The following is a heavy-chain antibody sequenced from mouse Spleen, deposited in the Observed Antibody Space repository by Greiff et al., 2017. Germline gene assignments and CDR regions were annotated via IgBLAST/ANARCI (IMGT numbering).Heavy chain of an antibody. CDR3: AAKISSGYGGFAY. Sequence: VQLQQPGAELVRPGSSVKLSCKASGYTFTSYWMHWVKQRPIQGLEWIGNIDPSDSETHYNQKFKDKATLTVDKSSSTAYMQLSSLTSEDSAVYYCAAKISSGYGGFAYWGQGTLVTVSA. D-gene: IGHD3-2*02. J-gene: IGHJ3*01. V-gene: IGHV1-52*01. CDR1: GYTFTSYW. CDR2: IDPSDSET.